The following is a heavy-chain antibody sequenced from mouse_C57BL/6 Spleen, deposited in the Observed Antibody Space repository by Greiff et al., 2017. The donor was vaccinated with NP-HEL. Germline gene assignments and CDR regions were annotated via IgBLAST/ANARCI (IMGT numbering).Heavy chain of an antibody. CDR3: ASGASLGWFAY. D-gene: IGHD3-2*02. Sequence: EVQLQQSGPELVKPGASVKISCKASGYTFTDYYMNWVKQSHGKSLEWIGDINPNNGGTSYNQKFKGKATLTVDKSSSTAYMELRSLTSEDSAVYYCASGASLGWFAYWGQGTRVTVSA. CDR2: INPNNGGT. J-gene: IGHJ3*01. V-gene: IGHV1-26*01. CDR1: GYTFTDYY.